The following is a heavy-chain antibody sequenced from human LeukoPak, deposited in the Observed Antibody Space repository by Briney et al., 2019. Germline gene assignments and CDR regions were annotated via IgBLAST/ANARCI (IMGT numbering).Heavy chain of an antibody. J-gene: IGHJ4*02. Sequence: GSLRLSCAASGFTFKSYAMSWVRQAPGKGLEWVSAIGGGGTSTYYADSVKGRFTISRDNSKNALYLQMNSLRAEDTAVYYCTRGKYGGYFIDYWGQGTLVTVSS. CDR1: GFTFKSYA. CDR2: IGGGGTST. D-gene: IGHD5-12*01. CDR3: TRGKYGGYFIDY. V-gene: IGHV3-23*01.